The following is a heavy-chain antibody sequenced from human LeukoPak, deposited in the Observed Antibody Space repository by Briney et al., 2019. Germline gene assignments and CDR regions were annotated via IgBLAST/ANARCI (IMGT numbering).Heavy chain of an antibody. D-gene: IGHD5-18*01. V-gene: IGHV3-48*03. CDR2: ISSGGSTI. CDR3: ARVKRDTAIVFDF. Sequence: GGSLRLSCAASGFTFSSYEMNWVRQAPGKGLQWVSYISSGGSTIYYADSVKGRFTVSRDNAKNSLYLQMNSLRAEDTAVYYCARVKRDTAIVFDFWGQGTLVTVSS. CDR1: GFTFSSYE. J-gene: IGHJ4*02.